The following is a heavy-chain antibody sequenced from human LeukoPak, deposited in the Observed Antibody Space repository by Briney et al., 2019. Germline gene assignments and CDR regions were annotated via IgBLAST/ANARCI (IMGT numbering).Heavy chain of an antibody. Sequence: GGSLRLSCAASGFTFSNAWMSWVRQAPGKGLEWVGRIKSKTDGGTTDYAAPVKGRFTISRDDSKNTLYLQMNSLKTEDTAVYYCTTDSLEDQQLGALDYWGQGTLVTVSS. CDR3: TTDSLEDQQLGALDY. CDR2: IKSKTDGGTT. J-gene: IGHJ4*02. D-gene: IGHD6-13*01. V-gene: IGHV3-15*01. CDR1: GFTFSNAW.